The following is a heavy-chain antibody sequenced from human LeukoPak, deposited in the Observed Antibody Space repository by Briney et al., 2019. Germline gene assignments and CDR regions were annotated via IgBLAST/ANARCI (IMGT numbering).Heavy chain of an antibody. CDR2: MNPNSGNT. D-gene: IGHD5-12*01. Sequence: ASVKVSCKASGYTFTSYDINWVRQATGQGLEWMGWMNPNSGNTGYAQKFKGRVAITRNTSISTAYMELSSLRSEDTAVYYCARGRSGYEQSYYYYYMDVWGKGTTVTVSS. V-gene: IGHV1-8*03. J-gene: IGHJ6*03. CDR1: GYTFTSYD. CDR3: ARGRSGYEQSYYYYYMDV.